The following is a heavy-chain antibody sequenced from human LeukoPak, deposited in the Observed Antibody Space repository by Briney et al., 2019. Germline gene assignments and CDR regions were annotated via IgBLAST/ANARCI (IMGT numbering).Heavy chain of an antibody. Sequence: GGSLRLSCAASGFTFSSYSMNWVRQAPGKGLEWVSSISSSSSYIYYADSVKGRFTISRDNAKNSLYLQMNSLRAEDTAVYYCARSGYSSGLHYDAFDIWGQGTMVTVSS. CDR3: ARSGYSSGLHYDAFDI. CDR1: GFTFSSYS. V-gene: IGHV3-21*01. J-gene: IGHJ3*02. D-gene: IGHD6-19*01. CDR2: ISSSSSYI.